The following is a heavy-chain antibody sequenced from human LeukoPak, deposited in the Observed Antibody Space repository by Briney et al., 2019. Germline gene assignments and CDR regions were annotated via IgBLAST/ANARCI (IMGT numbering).Heavy chain of an antibody. Sequence: GASVKVSCKASGYTFTGYSMRWVRQAPGQGLEWMGLIRPNSGTTNYAQRFQGRDTMTRDTSISTAYMELSSLRSDDTAVYYCATVTRYHSDGYTSRGYNDYWGRGTLVTVSS. CDR1: GYTFTGYS. D-gene: IGHD5-24*01. CDR2: IRPNSGTT. V-gene: IGHV1-2*06. CDR3: ATVTRYHSDGYTSRGYNDY. J-gene: IGHJ4*02.